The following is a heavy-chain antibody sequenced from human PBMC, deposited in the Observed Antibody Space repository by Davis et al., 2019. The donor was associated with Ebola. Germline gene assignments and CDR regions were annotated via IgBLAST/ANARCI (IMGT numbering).Heavy chain of an antibody. D-gene: IGHD3-10*01. CDR1: GYSFSNYW. Sequence: GASLKISCKGSGYSFSNYWIGWVRQTPGKGLEWMGVIYPGDSYTNYSPSFQGHVTISADKSISTAYLQWSSLKASDTAMYYCARLRPKFDFDYWGQGTLVTVSS. V-gene: IGHV5-51*01. CDR2: IYPGDSYT. CDR3: ARLRPKFDFDY. J-gene: IGHJ4*02.